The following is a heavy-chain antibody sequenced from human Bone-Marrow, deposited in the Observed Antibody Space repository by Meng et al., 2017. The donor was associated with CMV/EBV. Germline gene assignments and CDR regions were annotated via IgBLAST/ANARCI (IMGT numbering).Heavy chain of an antibody. CDR3: ARGATRNWFDP. CDR2: INHSGST. Sequence: GSLRLSCAVYGGSFSGYYWSWIRQSPGKGLEWIGEINHSGSTNYNPSLKSRVTISVDTSKNQFSLNLSSVTAADTAVYYCARGATRNWFDPWGQGTLVTVSS. D-gene: IGHD4-11*01. J-gene: IGHJ5*02. V-gene: IGHV4-34*01. CDR1: GGSFSGYY.